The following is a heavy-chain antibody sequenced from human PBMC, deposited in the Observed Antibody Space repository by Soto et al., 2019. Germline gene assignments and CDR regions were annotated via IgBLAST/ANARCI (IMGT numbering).Heavy chain of an antibody. D-gene: IGHD2-2*01. CDR2: ISAGGGNT. Sequence: HPGGSLRLSCAASGFSFSTYAMSWVRQAPGKGLEWVSGISAGGGNTFYADSVRGRFTISRDNSKNTLYLQINSLRAEDTALYYCVKHSEYQLLSWFDPWGQGTLVTVSS. CDR3: VKHSEYQLLSWFDP. CDR1: GFSFSTYA. J-gene: IGHJ5*02. V-gene: IGHV3-23*01.